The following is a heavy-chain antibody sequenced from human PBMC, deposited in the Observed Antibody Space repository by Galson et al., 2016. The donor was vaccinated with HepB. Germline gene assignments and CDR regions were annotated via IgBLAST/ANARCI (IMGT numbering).Heavy chain of an antibody. CDR3: VRDSNWGFDY. J-gene: IGHJ4*02. Sequence: SLRLSCAASGFAVSGYYMSWVRQAPGKGPEWVSVIYTSGSTSYADSVMGRFTISRENAKNSLYLQMNSLRDEDTAVYYCVRDSNWGFDYWGQGTLVTVSS. CDR2: IYTSGST. D-gene: IGHD7-27*01. V-gene: IGHV3-53*01. CDR1: GFAVSGYY.